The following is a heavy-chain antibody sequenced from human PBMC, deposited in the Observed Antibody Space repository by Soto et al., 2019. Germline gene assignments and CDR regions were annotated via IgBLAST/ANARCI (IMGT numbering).Heavy chain of an antibody. CDR3: EKYRVATISGG. V-gene: IGHV3-23*01. CDR2: ISGSGGST. Sequence: EGQLLESGGGLVQPGGSLRLSCAASGFTFSSYAMSWVLQASGKGLEWVSAISGSGGSTYYADSVKGRFTISRDNAKKTLYLQRNSLRAEDTAVYYCEKYRVATISGGWGQGTLVTVFS. J-gene: IGHJ4*02. D-gene: IGHD5-12*01. CDR1: GFTFSSYA.